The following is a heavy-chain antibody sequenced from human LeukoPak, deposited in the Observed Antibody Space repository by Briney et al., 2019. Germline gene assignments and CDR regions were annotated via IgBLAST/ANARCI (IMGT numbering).Heavy chain of an antibody. CDR3: ARDSQQLVSDY. Sequence: GSLRLSCAASGFTFSSYSMNWVRQAPGKGLEWVSYISSSSTIYYADSVKGRFTISRDNAKNSLYLQMNSLRAEDTAVYYCARDSQQLVSDYWGQGTLVTVSS. CDR2: ISSSSTI. V-gene: IGHV3-48*01. D-gene: IGHD6-13*01. CDR1: GFTFSSYS. J-gene: IGHJ4*02.